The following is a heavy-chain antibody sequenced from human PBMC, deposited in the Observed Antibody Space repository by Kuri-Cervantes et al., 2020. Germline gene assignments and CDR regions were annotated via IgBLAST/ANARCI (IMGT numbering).Heavy chain of an antibody. D-gene: IGHD6-13*01. CDR2: IGTAGDT. CDR3: AKDGIIAAAGGNWFDP. V-gene: IGHV3-13*01. J-gene: IGHJ5*02. CDR1: GFTFSSYD. Sequence: GESLKISCAASGFTFSSYDMHWVRQATGKGLEWVSAIGTAGDTYYPGSVKGRFTISRDNAKNSLYLQMNSLRAEDTALYYCAKDGIIAAAGGNWFDPWGQGTLVTVSS.